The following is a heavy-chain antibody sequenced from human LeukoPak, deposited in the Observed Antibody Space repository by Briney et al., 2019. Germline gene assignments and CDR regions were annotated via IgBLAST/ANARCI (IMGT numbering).Heavy chain of an antibody. D-gene: IGHD3-22*01. Sequence: GGSLRLSCSASGFVFSIYTMYWVRQTPGKGPEYVSTISGSGNGFSIYYADSVKGRFTISRDNSKNTLYLQMNSLRAEDTAVYYCAKAGLYDSSGYRPYLLDYWGQGTLVTVSS. V-gene: IGHV3-64*04. J-gene: IGHJ4*02. CDR2: ISGSGNGFSI. CDR1: GFVFSIYT. CDR3: AKAGLYDSSGYRPYLLDY.